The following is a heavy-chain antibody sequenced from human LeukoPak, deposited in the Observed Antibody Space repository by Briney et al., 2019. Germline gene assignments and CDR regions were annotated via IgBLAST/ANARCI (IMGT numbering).Heavy chain of an antibody. CDR3: ARGAESSGFFPSYYYYMDV. D-gene: IGHD6-19*01. J-gene: IGHJ6*03. CDR2: INGDGSST. V-gene: IGHV3-74*01. Sequence: GGSLRLSCAASGFTFSNYWMHWVRQAPGKGLVWVSRINGDGSSTSYADSVKGRFTISRDNAKNTLYLQMNSLRAEDTAMYYCARGAESSGFFPSYYYYMDVWGKGTTVTISS. CDR1: GFTFSNYW.